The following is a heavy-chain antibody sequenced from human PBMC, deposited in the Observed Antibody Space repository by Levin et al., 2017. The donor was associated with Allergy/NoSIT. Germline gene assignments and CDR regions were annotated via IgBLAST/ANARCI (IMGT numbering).Heavy chain of an antibody. Sequence: PGGSLRLSCAASGFTFSSYAMSWVRQAPGKGLEWVSAISGSGGSTYYADSVKGRFTISRDNSKNTLYLQMNSLRAEDTAVYYCAKEGPYYYGSGSTNFDYWGQGTLVTVSS. J-gene: IGHJ4*02. CDR2: ISGSGGST. CDR3: AKEGPYYYGSGSTNFDY. CDR1: GFTFSSYA. V-gene: IGHV3-23*01. D-gene: IGHD3-10*01.